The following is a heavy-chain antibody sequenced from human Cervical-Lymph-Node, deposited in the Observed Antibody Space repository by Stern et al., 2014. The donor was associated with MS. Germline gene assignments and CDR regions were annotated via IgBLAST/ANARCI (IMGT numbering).Heavy chain of an antibody. D-gene: IGHD3-10*01. CDR2: ITYDGSKT. Sequence: VQLLESGGGVVQPGRSLRVSCAGSGFTFSSYPIYWVRQAPGKGLEWVGVITYDGSKTHYEDSVKGRFTRSRDNSKNTVSLQMNSMTTEDTAVYFCARGSRGMDVWGQGTTVTVSS. CDR1: GFTFSSYP. V-gene: IGHV3-30-3*01. CDR3: ARGSRGMDV. J-gene: IGHJ6*02.